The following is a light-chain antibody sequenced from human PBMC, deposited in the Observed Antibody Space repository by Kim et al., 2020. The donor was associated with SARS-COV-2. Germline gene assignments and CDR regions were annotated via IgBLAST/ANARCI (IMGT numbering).Light chain of an antibody. Sequence: EIVLTQSPATLSLSPGERASLSCRASQSVGTSLVWYQQKVGQAPRLLIYDASKRATDIPAKFSGSGSGTDFTLTISNLESEDFAVYYCQQRSDWPPTFGGGTKVDIK. CDR3: QQRSDWPPT. CDR2: DAS. V-gene: IGKV3-11*01. CDR1: QSVGTS. J-gene: IGKJ4*01.